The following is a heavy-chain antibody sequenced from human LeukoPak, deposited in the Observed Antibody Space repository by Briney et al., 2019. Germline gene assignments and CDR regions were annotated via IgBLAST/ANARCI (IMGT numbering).Heavy chain of an antibody. Sequence: GGSLRLSRALSGFAFNNYYMTWVRQAPGKGLEWVAGIKEAGSETYYVDSVKGRFTISRDNARNSLFLQMSRRRAEDTAVYYCARERYCSGGGCYRGYAFHVWGQGTVVTVSS. CDR1: GFAFNNYY. CDR2: IKEAGSET. D-gene: IGHD2-15*01. V-gene: IGHV3-7*01. J-gene: IGHJ3*01. CDR3: ARERYCSGGGCYRGYAFHV.